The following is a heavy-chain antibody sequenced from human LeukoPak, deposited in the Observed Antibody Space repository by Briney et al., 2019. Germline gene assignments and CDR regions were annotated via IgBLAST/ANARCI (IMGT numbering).Heavy chain of an antibody. CDR2: FDPEDGET. Sequence: ASVKVSCKVSGYTLTELSTHWVRQAPGKGLEWMGGFDPEDGETIYAQKFQGRVTMTRDTSTSTLYMDLSSLRSEDTAVYYCAREGEAARPGLNDAFDIWGQGTMVTVSS. CDR3: AREGEAARPGLNDAFDI. V-gene: IGHV1-24*01. J-gene: IGHJ3*02. D-gene: IGHD6-6*01. CDR1: GYTLTELS.